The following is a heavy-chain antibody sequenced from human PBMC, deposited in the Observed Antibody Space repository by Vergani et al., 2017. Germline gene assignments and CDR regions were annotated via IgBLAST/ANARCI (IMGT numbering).Heavy chain of an antibody. V-gene: IGHV4-31*02. Sequence: VQLLESGGGLVQPGGSLRLSCAASGFTFSSYAMSWIRQHPGKGLEWIGYIYYSGSTYYNPSLKSRVTISVDTSKNQFSLKLSSVTAADTAVYYCARGRRHYDSSGYYGGPAFDIWGQGTMVTVSS. D-gene: IGHD3-22*01. J-gene: IGHJ3*02. CDR3: ARGRRHYDSSGYYGGPAFDI. CDR1: GFTFSSYA. CDR2: IYYSGST.